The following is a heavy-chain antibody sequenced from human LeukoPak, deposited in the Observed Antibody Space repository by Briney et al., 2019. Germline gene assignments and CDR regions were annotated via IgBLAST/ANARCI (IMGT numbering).Heavy chain of an antibody. CDR2: IYYSGNT. V-gene: IGHV4-39*07. CDR3: ARDLGYSGFDWAP. Sequence: SQTLSLTCTVSGGSISGGDYYWGWIRQPPGKGLEWIGSIYYSGNTYYNPSLKSRVTISVDTSKNQFSLKLSSVTAADTAVYYCARDLGYSGFDWAPWGQGTLVTVSS. CDR1: GGSISGGDYY. J-gene: IGHJ5*02. D-gene: IGHD5-12*01.